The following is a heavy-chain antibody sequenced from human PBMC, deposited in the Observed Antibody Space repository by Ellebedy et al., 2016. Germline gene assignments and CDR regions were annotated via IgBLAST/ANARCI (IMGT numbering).Heavy chain of an antibody. D-gene: IGHD4-17*01. Sequence: ASVKVSCKASGYTFTSYYMHWVRQAPGQGLEWMGVINPSGGGTSYAQKFQGRVTMTRDTSTSTVYMGLSSLRSEDTAVYYCARDFGDSAPYFDYWGQGTLFTVSS. J-gene: IGHJ4*02. CDR1: GYTFTSYY. CDR3: ARDFGDSAPYFDY. CDR2: INPSGGGT. V-gene: IGHV1-46*01.